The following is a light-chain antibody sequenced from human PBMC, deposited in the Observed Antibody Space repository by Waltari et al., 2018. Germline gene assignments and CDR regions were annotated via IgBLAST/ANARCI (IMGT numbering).Light chain of an antibody. V-gene: IGLV1-40*01. CDR3: QSYDSSLSGKV. CDR2: VNS. CDR1: TSNLGAGYA. Sequence: QSVLTQPPSVSGAPGQRVTISCTGTTSNLGAGYACSWYQQLPGTFPKLLIFVNSNRPSGVPDRFSGSKSGTSASLVITGLQAEDEADYYCQSYDSSLSGKVFGGGTKLTVL. J-gene: IGLJ2*01.